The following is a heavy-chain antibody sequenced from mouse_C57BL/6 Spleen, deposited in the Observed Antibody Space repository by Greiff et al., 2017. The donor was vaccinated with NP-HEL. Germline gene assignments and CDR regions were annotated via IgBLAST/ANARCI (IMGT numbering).Heavy chain of an antibody. CDR1: GFNIKDYY. Sequence: VQLKESGAELVKPGASVKLSCTASGFNIKDYYMHWVKQRTEQGLEWIGRIDPEDGETKYAPKFQGKATITADTSSNTAYLQLSSLTSEDTAVYYCARNNYGSSPWWYFDVWGTGTTVTVSS. J-gene: IGHJ1*03. D-gene: IGHD1-1*01. V-gene: IGHV14-2*01. CDR2: IDPEDGET. CDR3: ARNNYGSSPWWYFDV.